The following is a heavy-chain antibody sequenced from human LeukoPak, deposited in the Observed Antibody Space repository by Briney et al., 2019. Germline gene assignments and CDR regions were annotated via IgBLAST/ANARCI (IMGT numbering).Heavy chain of an antibody. CDR1: GFTFSSYA. D-gene: IGHD5-18*01. CDR3: AKDHGGYSYPDCYYGMDV. CDR2: ISGSGGST. V-gene: IGHV3-23*01. Sequence: GGSLRLSCAASGFTFSSYAMSWVRQAPGKGLEWVSAISGSGGSTYYADSVKGRFTISRDNSKNTLYLQMNSLRAEDTAVYYCAKDHGGYSYPDCYYGMDVWGQGTTVTVSS. J-gene: IGHJ6*02.